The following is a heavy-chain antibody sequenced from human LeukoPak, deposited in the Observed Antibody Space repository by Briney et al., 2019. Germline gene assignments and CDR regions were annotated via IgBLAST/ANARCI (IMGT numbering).Heavy chain of an antibody. CDR1: GFTFSSYG. CDR2: IWYDGTNK. J-gene: IGHJ4*02. D-gene: IGHD5-24*01. CDR3: AKPPDGYNSGAFGY. V-gene: IGHV3-33*06. Sequence: GGSLRLSCAASGFTFSSYGMHWVRQAPGKGLEWVALIWYDGTNKYYAGSVKGRFTISRDNSKNTLYLQMNSLRVEDTAVYYCAKPPDGYNSGAFGYWGQGTLVTVSS.